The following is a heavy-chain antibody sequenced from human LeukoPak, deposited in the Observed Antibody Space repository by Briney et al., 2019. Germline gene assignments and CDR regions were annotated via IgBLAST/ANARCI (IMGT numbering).Heavy chain of an antibody. CDR2: IIPILGIA. CDR3: ARDGPDGTVYFDY. V-gene: IGHV1-69*04. J-gene: IGHJ4*02. Sequence: GSSVKVSCKASGGTFSSYAISWVRQAPGQGLEWMGRIIPILGIANYAQKFQGRVTITADKSTSTAYMELSSLRSEDTAVYYCARDGPDGTVYFDYWGQGTLVTVSS. D-gene: IGHD6-13*01. CDR1: GGTFSSYA.